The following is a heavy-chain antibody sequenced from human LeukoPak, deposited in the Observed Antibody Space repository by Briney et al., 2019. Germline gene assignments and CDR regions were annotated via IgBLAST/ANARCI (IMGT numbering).Heavy chain of an antibody. J-gene: IGHJ4*02. CDR1: GFTVGSNY. V-gene: IGHV3-66*02. CDR2: IYSGGST. CDR3: ASRGRLQSSFDY. Sequence: GGSLRLSXAASGFTVGSNYMSWVRQTPGKGLEWLSVIYSGGSTYYADSVKGRFTISRDNSKNTLYLQMNSLRAEDTAVYYCASRGRLQSSFDYWGQGTLVTVSS. D-gene: IGHD5-24*01.